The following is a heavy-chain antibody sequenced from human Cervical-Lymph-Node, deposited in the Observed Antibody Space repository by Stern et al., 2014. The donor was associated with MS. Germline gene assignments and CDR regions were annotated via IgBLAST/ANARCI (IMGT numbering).Heavy chain of an antibody. Sequence: VQLVQSGAEVKKPGSSVRVSCKASGGISWVRQAPGQGLEYMGAVIPFVGTSHYAQKFQGRVTFTADTSTNTAYLELSSLKSDDTAVYYWARGGGDNWFDPWGQGTLVTVSS. CDR1: GG. J-gene: IGHJ5*02. CDR2: VIPFVGTS. D-gene: IGHD3-16*01. V-gene: IGHV1-69*06. CDR3: ARGGGDNWFDP.